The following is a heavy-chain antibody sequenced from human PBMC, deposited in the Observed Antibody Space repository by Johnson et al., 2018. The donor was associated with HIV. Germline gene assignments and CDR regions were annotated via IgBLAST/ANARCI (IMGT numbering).Heavy chain of an antibody. CDR2: IRYDGSNK. V-gene: IGHV3-30*02. CDR3: ARDITAARPSAFDI. J-gene: IGHJ3*02. D-gene: IGHD6-6*01. Sequence: QMLLVESGGGVVQPGGSLRLSCAASGFTFSSYGMHWVRQAPGQGLEWVAFIRYDGSNKYYADSVKGRFTISRDNSKNTLYLQMNSLRAEDTAVYYCARDITAARPSAFDIWGQGTMVTVSS. CDR1: GFTFSSYG.